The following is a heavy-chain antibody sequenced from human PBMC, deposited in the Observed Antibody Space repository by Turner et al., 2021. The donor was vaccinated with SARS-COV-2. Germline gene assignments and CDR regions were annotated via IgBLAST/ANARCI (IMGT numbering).Heavy chain of an antibody. CDR1: GFTVSSNY. J-gene: IGHJ6*02. D-gene: IGHD3-22*01. V-gene: IGHV3-66*01. Sequence: EVQRVESGGGLVQPGGSLRLSCAASGFTVSSNYMSWVRQAPGKGREWVSIIYSGGRTYYADSVKGRFTISRDNSKNTLYLQMNSLRAEDTAVYYCASEQDSSGFVGMDVWGQGTTVTVSS. CDR3: ASEQDSSGFVGMDV. CDR2: IYSGGRT.